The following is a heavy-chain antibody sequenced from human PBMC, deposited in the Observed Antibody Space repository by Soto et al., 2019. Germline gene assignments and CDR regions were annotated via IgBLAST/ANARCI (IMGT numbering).Heavy chain of an antibody. CDR2: ITPFNGNT. CDR3: ASFIQGDYGDYGGAFDI. V-gene: IGHV1-45*02. J-gene: IGHJ3*02. CDR1: GYTFTYRY. Sequence: QMQLVQSGAEVKKTGSSVKVSCKASGYTFTYRYLHWVRQAPGQALEWMGWITPFNGNTNYAQKFQDRVTINRDRSMSTAYMELSSLRSEDTAMYYCASFIQGDYGDYGGAFDIWGQGTMVTVSS. D-gene: IGHD4-17*01.